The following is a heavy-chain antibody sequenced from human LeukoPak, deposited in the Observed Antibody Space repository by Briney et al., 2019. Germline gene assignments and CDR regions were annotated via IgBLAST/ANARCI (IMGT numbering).Heavy chain of an antibody. CDR1: GFTFSSYG. Sequence: PGGSLRLSCTTSGFTFSSYGMHWVRQAPGKGLEWVAVIWSDGSNKYYGDSVKGRFTISRDDPKNTLYLQMNSLRAEDTAVYYCVRDQGSGNYYKGYFDHWGQGTSVTVSS. J-gene: IGHJ4*02. CDR2: IWSDGSNK. D-gene: IGHD3-10*01. V-gene: IGHV3-33*01. CDR3: VRDQGSGNYYKGYFDH.